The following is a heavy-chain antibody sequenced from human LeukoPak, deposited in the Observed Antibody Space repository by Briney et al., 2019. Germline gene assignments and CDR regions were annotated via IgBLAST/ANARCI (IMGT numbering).Heavy chain of an antibody. D-gene: IGHD2-21*02. CDR2: ISYDGKKE. CDR3: AKDRGVVVTATSYGMDV. V-gene: IGHV3-30*04. Sequence: GRSLRLSCVGSGFTFSTYGLHGVRQAPGKGLEWVAAISYDGKKEYYSDSVKGRFTISRDNSKNTLFLQMNSLRAEDTALYYCAKDRGVVVTATSYGMDVWGQGTTVTVSS. J-gene: IGHJ6*02. CDR1: GFTFSTYG.